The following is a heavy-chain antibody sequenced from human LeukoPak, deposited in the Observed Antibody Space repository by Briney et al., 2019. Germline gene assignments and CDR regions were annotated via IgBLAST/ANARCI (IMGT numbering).Heavy chain of an antibody. CDR1: GFTFSSYT. Sequence: GGSLRLSCTASGFTFSSYTMTWVRQAPGKGLKWVSTITTGDGNTYYADSVKGRFTVSRDDSKNTLYLQMNSLRAEDTAAYYCAKEKALVVITYFDYWGQGTLVTVSS. V-gene: IGHV3-23*01. J-gene: IGHJ4*02. D-gene: IGHD3-22*01. CDR3: AKEKALVVITYFDY. CDR2: ITTGDGNT.